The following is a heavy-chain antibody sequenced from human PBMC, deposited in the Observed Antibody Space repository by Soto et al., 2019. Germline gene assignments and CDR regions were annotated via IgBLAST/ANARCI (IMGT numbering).Heavy chain of an antibody. V-gene: IGHV1-3*01. CDR2: INAGNGNT. CDR1: GYTFTSYA. D-gene: IGHD6-13*01. CDR3: ARDYGDSSSWYEGYYYYYYGMDV. J-gene: IGHJ6*02. Sequence: QVQLVQSGAEVKKPGASVKVSCKASGYTFTSYAMHWVRQAPGQRLEWMGWINAGNGNTKYSQKFQGRVTITRDTSARTAYMELSSLRSEDTAVYYCARDYGDSSSWYEGYYYYYYGMDVWGQGTTVTVSS.